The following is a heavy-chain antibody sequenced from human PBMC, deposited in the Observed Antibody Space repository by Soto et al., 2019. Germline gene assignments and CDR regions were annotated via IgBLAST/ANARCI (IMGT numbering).Heavy chain of an antibody. CDR1: GFSFNSLN. Sequence: GALRLSCLASGFSFNSLNMNWIRRAPGRGLEWVASISVSGDNIYYGDSMQGRFTISRDNSKRSVFLDLNSLRVEDTAVYYCARDLGLLKSMFDYWGQGTLVTVSS. CDR2: ISVSGDNI. D-gene: IGHD2-8*01. J-gene: IGHJ4*02. CDR3: ARDLGLLKSMFDY. V-gene: IGHV3-21*01.